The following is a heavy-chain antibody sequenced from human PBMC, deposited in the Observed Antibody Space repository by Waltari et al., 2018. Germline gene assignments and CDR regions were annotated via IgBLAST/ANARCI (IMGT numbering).Heavy chain of an antibody. Sequence: QLQLQESGSGLVKPSQTLSLTCAVSGGSISSGGSSWSWIRQPPGKGLEWIGYIYHSGSTYYNPSLKSRVTISVDRSKNQFSLKLSSVTAADTAVYYCASTYYYDSSGSFDYWGQGTLVTVSS. CDR2: IYHSGST. D-gene: IGHD3-22*01. CDR1: GGSISSGGSS. CDR3: ASTYYYDSSGSFDY. V-gene: IGHV4-30-2*01. J-gene: IGHJ4*02.